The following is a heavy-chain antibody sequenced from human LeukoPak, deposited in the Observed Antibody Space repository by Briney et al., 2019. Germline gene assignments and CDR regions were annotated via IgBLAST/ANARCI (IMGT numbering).Heavy chain of an antibody. V-gene: IGHV4-39*07. J-gene: IGHJ5*02. D-gene: IGHD3-10*01. CDR3: ARGATYGSGSYYPFGGRRRGVEFDP. CDR2: INHSGST. CDR1: GGSISSTSDY. Sequence: SETLSLTCTVSGGSISSTSDYWGWIRQPPGKGLEWIGEINHSGSTNYNPSLKSRVTISVDTSKNQFSLKLSSVTAADTAVYYCARGATYGSGSYYPFGGRRRGVEFDPWGQGTLVTVSS.